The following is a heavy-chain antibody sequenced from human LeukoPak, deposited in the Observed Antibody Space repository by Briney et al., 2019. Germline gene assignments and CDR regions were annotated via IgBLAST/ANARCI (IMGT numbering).Heavy chain of an antibody. CDR2: ISGSGGST. CDR1: GFTFSTYA. Sequence: GGSLRLSCAVSGFTFSTYAMAWVRQAPGKGLEWVSSISGSGGSTNYADSVKGRFAISRDNSKNTLFLQMNSLRAEDTAVYYCAKGRDFYSMHVWSQGTTVTVSS. V-gene: IGHV3-23*01. CDR3: AKGRDFYSMHV. J-gene: IGHJ6*02.